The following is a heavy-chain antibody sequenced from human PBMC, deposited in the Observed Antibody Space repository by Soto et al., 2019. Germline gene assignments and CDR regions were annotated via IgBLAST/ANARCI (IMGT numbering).Heavy chain of an antibody. D-gene: IGHD3-22*01. CDR1: GFTFSSYG. J-gene: IGHJ4*02. CDR3: AKEADYYDSSGYYGGGVNFDY. V-gene: IGHV3-30*18. Sequence: GGSLRLSCAASGFTFSSYGMHWVRQAPGKGLEWVAVISYDGSNKYYADSVKGRFTISRDNSKNTLYLQMNSLRAEDTAVYYCAKEADYYDSSGYYGGGVNFDYWGQGTLVTVSS. CDR2: ISYDGSNK.